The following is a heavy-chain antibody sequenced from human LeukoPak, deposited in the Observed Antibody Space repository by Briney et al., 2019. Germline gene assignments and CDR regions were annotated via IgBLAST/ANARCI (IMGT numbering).Heavy chain of an antibody. D-gene: IGHD3-10*01. Sequence: SDTLSLTCTVSGGSISSSSYYWGWIRQPPGKGLEWIGSIYYSGSTYYNPSLKSRVTISVDTSENQFSLKLSSVTAADTAVYYCARDPFDYGSGSYYSWGQGTLVTVSS. CDR3: ARDPFDYGSGSYYS. V-gene: IGHV4-39*07. J-gene: IGHJ4*02. CDR1: GGSISSSSYY. CDR2: IYYSGST.